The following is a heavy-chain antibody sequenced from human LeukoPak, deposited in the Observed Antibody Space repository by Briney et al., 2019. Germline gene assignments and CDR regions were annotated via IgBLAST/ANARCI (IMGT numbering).Heavy chain of an antibody. CDR2: INQDGSDK. J-gene: IGHJ5*02. D-gene: IGHD7-27*01. Sequence: PGGSLRLSCAASGFTVSSNHVSWVRQAPGKGLEWVATINQDGSDKYYPDSVNGRFTISRDNAKDSLSLEMNSLRVEDTAVYYCAREDWGHFDPCGQGTLVTVSS. CDR3: AREDWGHFDP. CDR1: GFTVSSNH. V-gene: IGHV3-7*04.